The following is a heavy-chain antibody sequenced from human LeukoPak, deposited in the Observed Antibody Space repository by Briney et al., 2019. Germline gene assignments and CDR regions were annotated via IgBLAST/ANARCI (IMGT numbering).Heavy chain of an antibody. Sequence: TSETLSLTCTVSGGSISSYYWSWIRQPPGKGLEWIGYIYYSGSTNYNPSLKSRVTISVDTSKNQFSLKLSSVTAADTAVYYCVRDRVLGAFDIWGQGTMVTVSS. CDR1: GGSISSYY. J-gene: IGHJ3*02. V-gene: IGHV4-59*01. CDR3: VRDRVLGAFDI. D-gene: IGHD3-16*01. CDR2: IYYSGST.